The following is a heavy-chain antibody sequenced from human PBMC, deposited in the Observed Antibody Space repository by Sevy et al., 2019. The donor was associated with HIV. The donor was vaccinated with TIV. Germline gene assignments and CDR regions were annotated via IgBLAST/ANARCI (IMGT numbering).Heavy chain of an antibody. J-gene: IGHJ6*02. CDR3: AKVDVVVPVADYGLDV. Sequence: GGSLRLSCAASGFTFSNYAMSWVRQALGKGLEWVSSISRSGGSTYYADSVKGRVTISRDNSKNTLYLQMNSLRAEETAVYYCAKVDVVVPVADYGLDVWGQGTTVTVSS. V-gene: IGHV3-23*01. CDR2: ISRSGGST. CDR1: GFTFSNYA. D-gene: IGHD2-2*01.